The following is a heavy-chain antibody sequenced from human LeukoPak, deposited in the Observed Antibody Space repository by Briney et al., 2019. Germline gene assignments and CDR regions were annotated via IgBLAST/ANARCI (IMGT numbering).Heavy chain of an antibody. D-gene: IGHD3-16*02. V-gene: IGHV3-74*01. CDR1: GFSFDDHA. CDR3: ARGKGRLGELSLLLHDYYFDY. CDR2: INSDGSST. Sequence: GGSLRLSCAASGFSFDDHAMHWVRQAPGKGLEWVSRINSDGSSTSYADSVKGRFTISRDNAKNTLYLQMNSLRAEDTAVYYCARGKGRLGELSLLLHDYYFDYWGQGTLVTVSS. J-gene: IGHJ4*02.